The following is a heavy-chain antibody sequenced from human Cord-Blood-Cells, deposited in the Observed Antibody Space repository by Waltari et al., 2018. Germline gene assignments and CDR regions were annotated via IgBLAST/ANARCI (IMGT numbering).Heavy chain of an antibody. Sequence: QVQLVQSGAEVKKPGASVKVSCKASGYTFTGYYMHWVRQAPGQGLEWMGWINPNSGGTNYAQKFQGWVTMTRDTSISTAYMELSRLRSDDTALYYCARGTTGDPDYYYGMDVWGQGTTVTVSS. CDR2: INPNSGGT. V-gene: IGHV1-2*04. CDR1: GYTFTGYY. CDR3: ARGTTGDPDYYYGMDV. D-gene: IGHD7-27*01. J-gene: IGHJ6*02.